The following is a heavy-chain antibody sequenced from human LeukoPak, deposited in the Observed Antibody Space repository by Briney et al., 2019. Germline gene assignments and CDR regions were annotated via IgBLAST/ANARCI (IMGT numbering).Heavy chain of an antibody. V-gene: IGHV3-7*01. CDR3: ARDSRGDTTMDQKFDY. D-gene: IGHD5-18*01. CDR2: IKQDGSEK. CDR1: GFTFSSYW. J-gene: IGHJ4*02. Sequence: PGGSLRLSCAASGFTFSSYWMTWVRQAPGKGLEWVVNIKQDGSEKHYVDSGKGRFTISRDNAKNSLYLQMNSLRAEDTAVYYCARDSRGDTTMDQKFDYWGQGTLVTVSS.